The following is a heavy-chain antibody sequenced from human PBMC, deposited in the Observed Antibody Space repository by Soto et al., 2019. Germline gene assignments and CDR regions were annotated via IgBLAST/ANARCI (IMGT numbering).Heavy chain of an antibody. CDR3: ARSVFP. CDR1: GGSISSYY. V-gene: IGHV4-59*12. Sequence: PSETLSLTCTVSGGSISSYYWSWIRQHPGKGLEWIGYIYYSGSPYYNPSFKIRVTFSVDTFKNHFSLKLISVTAADTAVYYCARSVFPWGQGTLVTVSS. CDR2: IYYSGSP. J-gene: IGHJ5*02.